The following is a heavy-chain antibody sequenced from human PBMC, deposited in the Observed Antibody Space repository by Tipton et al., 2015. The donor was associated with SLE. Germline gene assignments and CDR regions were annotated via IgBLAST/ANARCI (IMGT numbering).Heavy chain of an antibody. J-gene: IGHJ6*03. Sequence: TLSLTCSVSGDSVANSYWSWIRQPPGKGLEWIGYIYYSGSTNYNPSLKSRVTMSVDTSNNQFSLRLSSVTAADTAVYYCARGVSGYFHYCYMDVWGKGTTVTISS. V-gene: IGHV4-59*02. CDR2: IYYSGST. CDR3: ARGVSGYFHYCYMDV. CDR1: GDSVANSY. D-gene: IGHD3-16*01.